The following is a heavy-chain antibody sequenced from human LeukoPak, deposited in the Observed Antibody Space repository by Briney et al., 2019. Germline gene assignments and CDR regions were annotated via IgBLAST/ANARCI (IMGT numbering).Heavy chain of an antibody. Sequence: GGSLRLSCAASGFIFSDYYMSWIRQAPGKGLEWVSYISSSGSTMYYTDSVKGRFTISRDNAKDSLYLQMNSLRAEDTAVYYCARDRRGDYDSSGYYSYWGQGTLVTVSS. V-gene: IGHV3-11*04. CDR2: ISSSGSTM. CDR1: GFIFSDYY. D-gene: IGHD3-22*01. J-gene: IGHJ4*02. CDR3: ARDRRGDYDSSGYYSY.